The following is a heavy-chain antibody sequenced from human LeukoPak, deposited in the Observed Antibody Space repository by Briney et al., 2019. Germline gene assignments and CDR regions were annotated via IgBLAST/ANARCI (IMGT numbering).Heavy chain of an antibody. CDR2: IYTSGST. D-gene: IGHD3-9*01. CDR3: ARGSITIDYYSDS. V-gene: IGHV4-4*07. Sequence: SETLSLTCPGSGSSIISYYWSWFRQPAGKGLEWIGRIYTSGSTNYNPSLKSRVTMSVDTSKNQFSLKLSSVTAADTAVYYCARGSITIDYYSDSWGQGTLVTVSS. CDR1: GSSIISYY. J-gene: IGHJ4*02.